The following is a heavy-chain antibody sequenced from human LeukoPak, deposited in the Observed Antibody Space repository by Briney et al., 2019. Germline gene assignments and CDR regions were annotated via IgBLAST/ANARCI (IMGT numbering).Heavy chain of an antibody. Sequence: ASVKVSGKASGYTFIAYYMHWIRQAPGQGFQWMGWINPNSGGTHYAQKFQGRVTMTRDTSISTVYMELSRVRSDDTAVYYCARGNYVPSSADYWGQGTLVTVSS. V-gene: IGHV1-2*02. D-gene: IGHD3-16*01. CDR1: GYTFIAYY. J-gene: IGHJ4*02. CDR3: ARGNYVPSSADY. CDR2: INPNSGGT.